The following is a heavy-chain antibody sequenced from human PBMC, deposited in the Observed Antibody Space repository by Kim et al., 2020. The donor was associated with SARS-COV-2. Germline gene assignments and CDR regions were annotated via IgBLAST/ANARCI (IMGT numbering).Heavy chain of an antibody. CDR3: ARDLGSSKPG. Sequence: YRYSADSVKGRFTISRDNAKNSLYLQMNSLRAEDTAVYYCARDLGSSKPGWGQGTLVTVSS. D-gene: IGHD6-13*01. J-gene: IGHJ4*02. V-gene: IGHV3-21*01. CDR2: YR.